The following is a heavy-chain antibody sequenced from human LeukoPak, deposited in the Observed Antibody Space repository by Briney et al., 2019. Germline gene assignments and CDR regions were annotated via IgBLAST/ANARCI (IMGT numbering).Heavy chain of an antibody. D-gene: IGHD1-26*01. CDR1: GGSMSSSH. CDR3: ARQPSGTYSFDI. V-gene: IGHV4-59*08. Sequence: PSETLSLTCTVSGGSMSSSHWSWIQQSPGKALQRIAYIHYTGSANYNPSLKSRVTISVDTSKNQLSLQLSSVTAADTAAYFCARQPSGTYSFDIWGQGTMVTVSS. CDR2: IHYTGSA. J-gene: IGHJ3*02.